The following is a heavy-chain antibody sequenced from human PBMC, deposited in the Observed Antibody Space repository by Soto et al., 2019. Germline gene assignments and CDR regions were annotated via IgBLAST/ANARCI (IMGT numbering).Heavy chain of an antibody. CDR3: ARGQFWSGYYQGYYFDY. D-gene: IGHD3-3*01. V-gene: IGHV3-23*01. Sequence: VGSLRLSCAASGFTFSSYAMSWVRQAPGKGLEWVSAISGSGGSTYYAGSVKGRFTISRENAKNSLYLQMNSLRAEDTAVYYCARGQFWSGYYQGYYFDYWGQGTLVNVSS. J-gene: IGHJ4*02. CDR2: ISGSGGST. CDR1: GFTFSSYA.